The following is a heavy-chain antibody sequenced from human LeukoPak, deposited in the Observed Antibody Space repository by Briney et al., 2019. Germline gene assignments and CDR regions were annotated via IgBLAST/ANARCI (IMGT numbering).Heavy chain of an antibody. J-gene: IGHJ4*02. Sequence: GGSLRLSCAASGFTFSSYAMSWVRQAPGQGLEWVSAMSGSGGSTYYADSVKGRFTISRDNSKNTLYLQMNSLRAEDTAVYYCARGSGLSATTSTVTTVGFDYWGQGTLVTVSS. CDR2: MSGSGGST. D-gene: IGHD4-17*01. V-gene: IGHV3-23*01. CDR3: ARGSGLSATTSTVTTVGFDY. CDR1: GFTFSSYA.